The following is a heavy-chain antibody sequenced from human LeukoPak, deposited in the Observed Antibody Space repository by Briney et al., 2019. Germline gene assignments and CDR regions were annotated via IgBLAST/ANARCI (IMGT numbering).Heavy chain of an antibody. V-gene: IGHV4-59*02. Sequence: SETLSLTCTVSGGSVSSYYWSWIRQPPGKGLEWIGYIYYSGSTYYNPSLKSRVTISVDTSKNQFSLKLSSVTAADTAVYYCARAPVDTAMIFDYWGQGTLVTVSS. J-gene: IGHJ4*02. CDR3: ARAPVDTAMIFDY. CDR2: IYYSGST. CDR1: GGSVSSYY. D-gene: IGHD5-18*01.